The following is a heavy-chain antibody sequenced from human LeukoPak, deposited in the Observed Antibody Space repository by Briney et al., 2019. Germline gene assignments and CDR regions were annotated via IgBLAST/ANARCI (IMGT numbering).Heavy chain of an antibody. CDR1: GGSISSYY. J-gene: IGHJ4*02. CDR3: ARGQKYIYGYTVTELGSRYFDY. D-gene: IGHD5-18*01. Sequence: PSETLSLTCSVSGGSISSYYWSWIRQPPGKGLEWIGYIFYSGRTSYNPSLKSRGTISVDTSKNHFSLTLSSVTAADTAVYYRARGQKYIYGYTVTELGSRYFDYWGQGTLVTVSS. V-gene: IGHV4-59*01. CDR2: IFYSGRT.